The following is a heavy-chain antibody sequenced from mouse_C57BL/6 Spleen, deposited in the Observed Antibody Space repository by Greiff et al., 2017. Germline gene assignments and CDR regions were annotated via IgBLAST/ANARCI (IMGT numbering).Heavy chain of an antibody. D-gene: IGHD1-1*01. CDR3: ARDRSSSHYFDC. CDR1: GYTFTSYW. J-gene: IGHJ2*01. V-gene: IGHV1-69*01. Sequence: QVQLQQPGAELVMPGASVKLSCKASGYTFTSYWMHWVKQRPGQGLEWIGEIDPSDSYTNYNQKFKGKSTLTVDKSSSTAYMQLSSLTSEDSAVYYCARDRSSSHYFDCWGQGTTLTVSS. CDR2: IDPSDSYT.